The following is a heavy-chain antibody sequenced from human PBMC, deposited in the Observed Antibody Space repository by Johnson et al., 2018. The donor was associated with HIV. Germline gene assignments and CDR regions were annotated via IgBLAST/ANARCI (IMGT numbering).Heavy chain of an antibody. Sequence: VQLVESGGGLVQPGRSLRLSCAASGFTFSSYDMHWVRQATGKGLEWVANIKQDGSEKYYVDSLKGRFTISRDNAKNSLYLQMNSLRAEDTAVYYCATFGGGSFHAFDIWGQGTMVTVSS. D-gene: IGHD1-26*01. CDR2: IKQDGSEK. V-gene: IGHV3-7*05. CDR1: GFTFSSYD. J-gene: IGHJ3*02. CDR3: ATFGGGSFHAFDI.